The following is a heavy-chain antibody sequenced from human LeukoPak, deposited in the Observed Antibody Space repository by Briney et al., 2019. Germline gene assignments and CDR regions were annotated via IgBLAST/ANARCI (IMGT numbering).Heavy chain of an antibody. CDR1: GYSISSGYY. V-gene: IGHV4-38-2*02. D-gene: IGHD3-10*01. CDR3: ARLAMVRGVKFGS. CDR2: IYHSGNT. J-gene: IGHJ4*02. Sequence: SETLSLTCTVSGYSISSGYYWGWIRQPPGKGLEWIGSIYHSGNTYYSPSLKSRVTISVDTSKNQFSLKLSSVTAADTAVYFCARLAMVRGVKFGSWGRGTLVTVSS.